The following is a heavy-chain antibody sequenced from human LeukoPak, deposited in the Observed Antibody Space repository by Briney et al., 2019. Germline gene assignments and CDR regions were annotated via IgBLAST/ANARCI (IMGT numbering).Heavy chain of an antibody. J-gene: IGHJ5*02. CDR1: GGSFSGYY. D-gene: IGHD6-19*01. V-gene: IGHV4-34*01. Sequence: SETLSLTCAVYGGSFSGYYWSWIRQPPGKGLEWIGEINHSGSTNYNPSLKSRVTISVDTSKNQFSLKLSSVTAADTAVYYRARMGLAVAANWFDPWGQGTLVTVSS. CDR2: INHSGST. CDR3: ARMGLAVAANWFDP.